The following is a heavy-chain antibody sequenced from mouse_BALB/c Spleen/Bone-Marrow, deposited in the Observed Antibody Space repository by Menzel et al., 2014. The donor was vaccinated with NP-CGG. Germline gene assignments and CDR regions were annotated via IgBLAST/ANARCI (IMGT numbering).Heavy chain of an antibody. D-gene: IGHD2-3*01. J-gene: IGHJ4*01. V-gene: IGHV1S56*01. CDR3: ARGGDGYSNAMDY. Sequence: VQLQESGPELVKPGASVRISCKASGYTFTSYYIHWVKQRPGQGLEWIGWIYPGNVNTKYNEKFKGKATLTADKSSSTAYMQLSSLTSEDSAVYFCARGGDGYSNAMDYWGQGTSVTVSS. CDR2: IYPGNVNT. CDR1: GYTFTSYY.